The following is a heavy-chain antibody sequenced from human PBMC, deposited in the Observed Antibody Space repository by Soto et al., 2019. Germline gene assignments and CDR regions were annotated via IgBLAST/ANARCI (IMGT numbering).Heavy chain of an antibody. Sequence: SGPTLVNPTQTLTLTCTFSGFSLSTSGVGVGWIRQPPGKALEWLALIYWDDDKRYSPSLKSRLTITKDTSKNQVVLTMTNMDPVDTATYYCAHSQTYYYDSSGYYSPYYYYGMDVWGQGTTVTVSS. V-gene: IGHV2-5*02. CDR2: IYWDDDK. J-gene: IGHJ6*02. D-gene: IGHD3-22*01. CDR3: AHSQTYYYDSSGYYSPYYYYGMDV. CDR1: GFSLSTSGVG.